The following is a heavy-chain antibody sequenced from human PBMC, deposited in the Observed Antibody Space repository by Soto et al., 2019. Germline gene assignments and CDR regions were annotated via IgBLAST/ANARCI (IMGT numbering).Heavy chain of an antibody. D-gene: IGHD6-19*01. V-gene: IGHV4-39*01. CDR2: IYYSGST. CDR1: GGSISSSSYY. J-gene: IGHJ4*02. CDR3: ASLTTTRIAVAGTDY. Sequence: SETLSLTCTVSGGSISSSSYYWGWIRQPPGKGLEWIGSIYYSGSTYYNPSLKSRVTISVDTSKNQFSLKLSSVTAADTAVYYCASLTTTRIAVAGTDYWGQGTLVTVSS.